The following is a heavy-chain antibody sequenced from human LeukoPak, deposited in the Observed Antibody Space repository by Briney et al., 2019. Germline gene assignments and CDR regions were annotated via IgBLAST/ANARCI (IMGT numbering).Heavy chain of an antibody. J-gene: IGHJ5*02. D-gene: IGHD3-10*01. CDR3: ARNLSPVRLNMHYYSSGSYQLGNWFDP. CDR1: GGSISSSNW. V-gene: IGHV4-4*02. CDR2: IYHSGST. Sequence: SETLSLTCAVSGGSISSSNWWSWVRQPPGKGLEWIGEIYHSGSTNYNPSLKSRVTISVDKSKNQFSLKLSSVTAADTAVYYCARNLSPVRLNMHYYSSGSYQLGNWFDPWGQGTLVTVSS.